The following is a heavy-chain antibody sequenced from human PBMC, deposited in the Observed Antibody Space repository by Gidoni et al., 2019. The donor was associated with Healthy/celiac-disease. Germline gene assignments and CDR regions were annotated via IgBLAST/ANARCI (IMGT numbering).Heavy chain of an antibody. V-gene: IGHV3-21*01. J-gene: IGHJ4*02. CDR1: GFTFSSYS. CDR3: ARVVTTHSFDY. CDR2: ISSSNSYI. Sequence: EVQLVESGGGLVKPGGSLRPSCAASGFTFSSYSMNWVRQAPGKGLEWVSSISSSNSYIYYADSVKGRFTISRDNAKNSLYLQMNSLRAEDTAVYYCARVVTTHSFDYWGQGTLVTVSS. D-gene: IGHD3-22*01.